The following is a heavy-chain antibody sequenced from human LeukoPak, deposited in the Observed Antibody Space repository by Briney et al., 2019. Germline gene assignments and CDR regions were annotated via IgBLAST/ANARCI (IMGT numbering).Heavy chain of an antibody. CDR3: ARQETYYYDTSDYYPRTSDY. CDR2: FRYSGST. CDR1: GGSTFRNSYY. D-gene: IGHD3-22*01. V-gene: IGHV4-39*01. Sequence: SETLSLICTVSGGSTFRNSYYWGWIRQPPGKGLEWIGSFRYSGSTFYNPSLKSRVTISVDTSKNQFSLRLSSVTAADTALYYCARQETYYYDTSDYYPRTSDYWGQGTLVTVSS. J-gene: IGHJ4*02.